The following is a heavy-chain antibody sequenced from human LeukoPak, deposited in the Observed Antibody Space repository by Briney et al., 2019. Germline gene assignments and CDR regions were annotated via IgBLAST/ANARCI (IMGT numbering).Heavy chain of an antibody. D-gene: IGHD3-10*01. V-gene: IGHV3-23*01. Sequence: GGSLRLSCAASGFTFSNYAMSWVRQAPGKGLEWVSALGGSGINTYYADSVKGRFTISRDNSKNTLYLQMNSLRAEDTAVYYCANSYGSGSYSPFDYWGQGTLVTVSS. CDR2: LGGSGINT. CDR3: ANSYGSGSYSPFDY. J-gene: IGHJ4*02. CDR1: GFTFSNYA.